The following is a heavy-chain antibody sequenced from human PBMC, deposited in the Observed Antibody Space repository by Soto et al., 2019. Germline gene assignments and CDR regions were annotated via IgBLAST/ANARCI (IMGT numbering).Heavy chain of an antibody. Sequence: ASVKVSCKVSGYTLTELSMHWVRQAPGKGLEWMGGFDPEDGETIYAQKFQGRVTMTEDTSTDTAYMELSSLRSENTAVYYCATTPAGLDYYGSGDWFDPWGQGSLV. CDR1: GYTLTELS. D-gene: IGHD3-10*01. CDR3: ATTPAGLDYYGSGDWFDP. J-gene: IGHJ5*02. V-gene: IGHV1-24*01. CDR2: FDPEDGET.